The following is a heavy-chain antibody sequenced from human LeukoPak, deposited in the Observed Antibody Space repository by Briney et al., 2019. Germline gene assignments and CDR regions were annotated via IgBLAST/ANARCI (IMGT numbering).Heavy chain of an antibody. CDR1: GFTVSTYY. V-gene: IGHV3-53*01. CDR2: IYSGGST. D-gene: IGHD6-19*01. CDR3: ALLAVASDFDY. Sequence: GGSLRLSCAASGFTVSTYYMTWVRQAPGKGLECVSVIYSGGSTYYADSVKGRFTVSRDNSKNTLYLQMNSLRAEDTAMYYCALLAVASDFDYWGQGALVTVSS. J-gene: IGHJ4*02.